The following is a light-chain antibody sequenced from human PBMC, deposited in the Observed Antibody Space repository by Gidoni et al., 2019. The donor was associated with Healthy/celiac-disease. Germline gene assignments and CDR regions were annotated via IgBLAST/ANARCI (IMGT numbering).Light chain of an antibody. CDR3: QQYGSSPAYT. J-gene: IGKJ2*01. CDR1: QSVSSSY. CDR2: GAS. V-gene: IGKV3-20*01. Sequence: ELVLTQSPGTLSLSPGERATLSCRASQSVSSSYLAWYQHKPGQAPRLLIYGASSRATGIPDRFSGSGSGTDFTLTISRLEPKDFAVYYCQQYGSSPAYTFXQXTKLEIK.